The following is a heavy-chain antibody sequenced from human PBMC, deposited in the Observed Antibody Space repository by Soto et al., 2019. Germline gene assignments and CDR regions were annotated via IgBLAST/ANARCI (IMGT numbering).Heavy chain of an antibody. D-gene: IGHD5-18*01. V-gene: IGHV1-69*12. J-gene: IGHJ4*02. CDR2: IIPMFGTA. CDR3: ASGIQLWLRRINNGYSG. CDR1: GGTFSTYA. Sequence: QVQLAQSGAEVKKPESSVKVSCKAPGGTFSTYAISWVRQAPGQGLEWMGGIIPMFGTANYAQRFQDRVTITADESTNTVYIELSSLRSQDTAVYFCASGIQLWLRRINNGYSGWGQGTLVTVSS.